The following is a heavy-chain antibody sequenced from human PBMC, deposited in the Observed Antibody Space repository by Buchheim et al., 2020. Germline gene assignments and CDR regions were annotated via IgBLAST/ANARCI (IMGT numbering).Heavy chain of an antibody. J-gene: IGHJ4*02. CDR1: GFAFSRST. CDR2: IGGRGGRT. D-gene: IGHD3-3*01. Sequence: EVQLLDSGGGLVQPGGSLRLSCVASGFAFSRSTMSWVRQAPGEGLEGVSAIGGRGGRTDCADYVKGRFNISRDNSKSTLYLQMKSVRVEDTAIYYCAKDSDDSALSDYWGQGTL. V-gene: IGHV3-23*01. CDR3: AKDSDDSALSDY.